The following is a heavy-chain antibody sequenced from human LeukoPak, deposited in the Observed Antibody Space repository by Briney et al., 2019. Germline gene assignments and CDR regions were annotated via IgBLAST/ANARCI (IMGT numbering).Heavy chain of an antibody. J-gene: IGHJ3*02. CDR1: GYTFTSYG. CDR2: ISAYNGNT. CDR3: ARDSPIAAAGTGDAFDI. V-gene: IGHV1-18*01. D-gene: IGHD6-13*01. Sequence: ASVTVSCKASGYTFTSYGISWVRQAPGQGLEWMGWISAYNGNTNYAQKLQGRVTMNTDTSTSTAYMELRSLRSDDTAVYYCARDSPIAAAGTGDAFDIWGQGTMVTVSS.